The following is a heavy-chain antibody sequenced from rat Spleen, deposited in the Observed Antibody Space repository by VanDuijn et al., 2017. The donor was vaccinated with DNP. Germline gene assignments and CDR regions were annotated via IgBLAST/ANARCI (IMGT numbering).Heavy chain of an antibody. CDR3: XXDXXXGNXXX. CDR1: GFNFNDYW. J-gene: IGHJ2*01. D-gene: IGHD1-11*01. CDR2: INKNGSII. Sequence: EVKLVESGGGLVQPGRSLKLSCAASGFNFNDYWMGWVRQAPGKGLEWIGEINKNGSIINYNPSLKDKFTISRDNVQNTPYVKMSRLGTEDNKLYYXXXDXXXGNXXXWGQGVXXTVSS. V-gene: IGHV4-2*01.